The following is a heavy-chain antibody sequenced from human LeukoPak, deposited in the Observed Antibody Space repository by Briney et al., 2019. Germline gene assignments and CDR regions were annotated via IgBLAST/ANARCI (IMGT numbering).Heavy chain of an antibody. D-gene: IGHD3-22*01. CDR2: IITSGSTI. Sequence: GGSLRLSCAASGFTFSDYYMSWIRQAPGKGLEWVSYIITSGSTIYYGDSVNGRFTISRGNAKNSLYLQMNSLRAEDTAVYYCARARNYYDSSGYYYPGYWGQGTLVTDSS. V-gene: IGHV3-11*01. CDR3: ARARNYYDSSGYYYPGY. CDR1: GFTFSDYY. J-gene: IGHJ4*02.